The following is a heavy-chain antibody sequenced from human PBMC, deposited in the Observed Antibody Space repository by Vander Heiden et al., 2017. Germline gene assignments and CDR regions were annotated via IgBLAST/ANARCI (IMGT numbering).Heavy chain of an antibody. CDR3: AKGPADYGDYGFDY. J-gene: IGHJ4*02. D-gene: IGHD4-17*01. CDR2: ISGSGGST. Sequence: EVQLLESGGGLVQPGGSLRLSCAASGFTFGSYARGWVGQAPGKGLEWVSAISGSGGSTYYADSVKGRFTISRDNSKNTLYLQMNSLRAEDTAVYYCAKGPADYGDYGFDYWGQGTLVTVSS. V-gene: IGHV3-23*01. CDR1: GFTFGSYA.